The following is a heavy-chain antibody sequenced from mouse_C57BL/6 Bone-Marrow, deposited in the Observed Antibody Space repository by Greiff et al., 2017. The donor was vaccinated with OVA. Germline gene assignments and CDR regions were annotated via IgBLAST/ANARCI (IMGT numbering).Heavy chain of an antibody. CDR2: INPNNGGT. D-gene: IGHD1-1*01. CDR3: ARCYYGSSYGFAY. J-gene: IGHJ3*01. CDR1: GYTFTDYN. V-gene: IGHV1-18*01. Sequence: VQLQQSGPELVKPGASVKIPCKASGYTFTDYNMDWVKQSHGKSLEWIGDINPNNGGTIYNQKFKGKATLTVAKSSSTAYMELRSLTSEDTAVYYCARCYYGSSYGFAYWGQGTLVTVSA.